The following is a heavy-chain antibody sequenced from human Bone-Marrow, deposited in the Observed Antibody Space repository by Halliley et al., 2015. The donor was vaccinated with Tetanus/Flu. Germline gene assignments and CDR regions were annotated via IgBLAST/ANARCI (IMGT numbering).Heavy chain of an antibody. CDR2: INEDGSQK. V-gene: IGHV3-7*01. CDR3: ARESTSSSEGV. CDR1: GFTLSYYW. Sequence: SGFTLSYYWMSWVRQAPGKGLEWVANINEDGSQKNYVDSVTGRFTISRDDAKNSVHLQMNSLRVEDTAVYYCARESTSSSEGVWGQGTLVTVSS. D-gene: IGHD6-6*01. J-gene: IGHJ4*02.